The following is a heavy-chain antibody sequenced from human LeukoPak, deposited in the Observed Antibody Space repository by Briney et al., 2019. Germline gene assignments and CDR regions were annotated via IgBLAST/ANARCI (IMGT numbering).Heavy chain of an antibody. CDR3: ARHLRYYYDSSGYLYYFDY. V-gene: IGHV4-59*08. CDR1: GGSISSYY. Sequence: SETLSLTCTVSGGSISSYYWSWIRQPPGKGLEWIGYIYYSGSTNYNPSLKSRVTISVDTSKNQFSLKLSSVTAADTAVYYCARHLRYYYDSSGYLYYFDYWGQGTLVTVSS. J-gene: IGHJ4*02. CDR2: IYYSGST. D-gene: IGHD3-22*01.